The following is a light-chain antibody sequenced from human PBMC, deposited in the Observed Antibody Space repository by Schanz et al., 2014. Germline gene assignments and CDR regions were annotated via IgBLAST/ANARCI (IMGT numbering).Light chain of an antibody. CDR1: QSVGGNY. Sequence: EIVLTQSPGTLSLSPGEGATLSCRASQSVGGNYLAWYQQKPGQAPRLLFYGASSRATGIPDRFSGSGSGTDFTLTISSLQSEDFAVYYCQHYNNWPPVWTFGQGTKVEI. J-gene: IGKJ1*01. V-gene: IGKV3-20*01. CDR2: GAS. CDR3: QHYNNWPPVWT.